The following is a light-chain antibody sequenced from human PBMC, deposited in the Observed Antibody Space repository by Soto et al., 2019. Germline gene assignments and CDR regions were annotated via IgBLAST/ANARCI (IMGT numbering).Light chain of an antibody. J-gene: IGLJ3*02. CDR1: SSNIGAGYA. CDR2: GDN. Sequence: QSVLTQPPSVSGAPGQRVTISCTGSSSNIGAGYAVHWYQQLPGTAPKLLIYGDNNRPSGVPDRFSGSKSGTSASLAITGLQAEDEAEYYCGTWDTSLSVWMFGGGTKLTVL. CDR3: GTWDTSLSVWM. V-gene: IGLV1-40*01.